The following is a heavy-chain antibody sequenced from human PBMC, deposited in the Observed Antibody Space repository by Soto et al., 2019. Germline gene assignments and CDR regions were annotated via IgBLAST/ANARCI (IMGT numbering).Heavy chain of an antibody. CDR2: INPNSGGT. CDR3: ARGASYYDILTGYSRAGAFDI. V-gene: IGHV1-2*04. J-gene: IGHJ3*02. Sequence: ASVKVSFKASGYTFTGYYMHWVRQAPGQGLEWMGWINPNSGGTNYAQKFQGWVTMTRDTSISTAYMELSRLRSDDTAVYYCARGASYYDILTGYSRAGAFDIWGQGTMVTVSS. CDR1: GYTFTGYY. D-gene: IGHD3-9*01.